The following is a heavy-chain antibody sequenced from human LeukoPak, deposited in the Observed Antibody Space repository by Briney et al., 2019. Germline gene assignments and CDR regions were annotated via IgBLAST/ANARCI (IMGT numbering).Heavy chain of an antibody. D-gene: IGHD3-22*01. CDR2: IYHSGST. V-gene: IGHV4-4*02. J-gene: IGHJ4*02. CDR3: ARDGGVGYYDSSGYPLLWIFDY. CDR1: GGSISSSNW. Sequence: SGTLSLTCAVSGGSISSSNWWSWVRQPPGKGLEWIGEIYHSGSTNYNPSLKSRVTMSVDTSKNQFSLKLSSVTAADTAVYYCARDGGVGYYDSSGYPLLWIFDYWGQGTLVTVSS.